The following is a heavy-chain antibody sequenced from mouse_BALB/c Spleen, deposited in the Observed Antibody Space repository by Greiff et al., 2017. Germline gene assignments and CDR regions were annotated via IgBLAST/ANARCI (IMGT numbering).Heavy chain of an antibody. V-gene: IGHV2-6-5*01. J-gene: IGHJ2*01. CDR1: GFSLTDYG. Sequence: VQLQQSGPGLVAPSQSLSITCTVSGFSLTDYGVSWIRQPPGKGLEWLGVIWGGGSTYYNSALKSRLSISKDNSKSQVFLKMNSLQTDDTAMYYCASLTTATSYFDYWGQGTTLTVSS. CDR3: ASLTTATSYFDY. D-gene: IGHD1-2*01. CDR2: IWGGGST.